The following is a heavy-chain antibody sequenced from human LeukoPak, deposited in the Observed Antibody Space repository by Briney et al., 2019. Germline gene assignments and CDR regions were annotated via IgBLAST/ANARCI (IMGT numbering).Heavy chain of an antibody. D-gene: IGHD1-26*01. CDR3: ARDIRVDSGSYDLGY. CDR2: ISAYNGNT. V-gene: IGHV1-18*01. Sequence: GASVKVSCKASGYTFTSYGISWVRQAPGQGLEWMGWISAYNGNTNYTQKLQGRVTMTTDTSTSTAYMELSRLRSDDTAVYYCARDIRVDSGSYDLGYWGQGTLVTVSS. J-gene: IGHJ4*02. CDR1: GYTFTSYG.